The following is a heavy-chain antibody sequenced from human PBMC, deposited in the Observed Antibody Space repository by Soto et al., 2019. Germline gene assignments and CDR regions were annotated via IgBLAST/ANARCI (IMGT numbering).Heavy chain of an antibody. CDR2: IKQDGSEK. CDR3: ARVEDYYDILAGYPSAMDV. Sequence: GGSLRLSCAASGFPFSSYWMSWVRQAPGKGLEWVANIKQDGSEKYYVDSVEGRLTISRDNAKNSLYLQMNSLRAEDTAVYYCARVEDYYDILAGYPSAMDVWGQGTTVTVSS. CDR1: GFPFSSYW. V-gene: IGHV3-7*01. J-gene: IGHJ6*02. D-gene: IGHD3-9*01.